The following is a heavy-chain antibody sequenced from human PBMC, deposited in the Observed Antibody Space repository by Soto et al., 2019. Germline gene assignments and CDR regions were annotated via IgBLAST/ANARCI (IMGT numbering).Heavy chain of an antibody. V-gene: IGHV1-3*01. CDR1: GYTFTTYT. CDR2: INPGNGDT. CDR3: ARIQTGFQIGCAWAIDI. Sequence: QVQLVQSGAEVKKPGASVKVSCRSSGYTFTTYTLLWVRQAPGQRIERMAWINPGNGDTKYSQNFQGRVTATRDKPAGTAYMAMSSLRSEDTATYYWARIQTGFQIGCAWAIDIWGPGTMVTVSS. D-gene: IGHD5-18*01. J-gene: IGHJ3*02.